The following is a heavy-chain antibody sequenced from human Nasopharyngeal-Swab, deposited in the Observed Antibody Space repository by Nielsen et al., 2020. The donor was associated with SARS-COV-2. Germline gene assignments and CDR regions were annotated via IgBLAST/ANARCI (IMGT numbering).Heavy chain of an antibody. V-gene: IGHV4-59*08. Sequence: WIRQPPGKGLEWIGYIYYSGSTNYNPSLKSRGTISVDTSKNQFSLKLSSVTAADTAVYYCARRGTGGKKGAFDIWGQGTMVTVSS. CDR3: ARRGTGGKKGAFDI. CDR2: IYYSGST. D-gene: IGHD2-8*02. J-gene: IGHJ3*02.